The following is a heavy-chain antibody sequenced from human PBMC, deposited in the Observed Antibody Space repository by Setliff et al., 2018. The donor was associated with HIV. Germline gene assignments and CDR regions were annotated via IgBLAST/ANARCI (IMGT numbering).Heavy chain of an antibody. CDR2: IYYSGST. CDR3: ARHNTGYSYGYDYYYYYMDV. CDR1: GVSFGSSDYY. V-gene: IGHV4-61*05. D-gene: IGHD5-18*01. J-gene: IGHJ6*03. Sequence: SETLSLTCTVSGVSFGSSDYYRAWIRQSPGKGLEWLGYIYYSGSTNYNPSLKSRVTISVDTSKNQFSLKLSSVTAADTAVYYCARHNTGYSYGYDYYYYYMDVWGKGTTVTSP.